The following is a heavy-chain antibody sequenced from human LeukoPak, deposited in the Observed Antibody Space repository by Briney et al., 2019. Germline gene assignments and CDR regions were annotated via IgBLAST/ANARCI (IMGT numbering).Heavy chain of an antibody. Sequence: SETLSLTCTVSGGSISSYYWSWIRQPPGKGLEWIGYIYYSGSTNYNPSLKSRVTISVDTSKNQFSLKLSSVTAADTAVYYCARARPKYSGYDYWFDPWGQGTLATVSS. CDR1: GGSISSYY. CDR2: IYYSGST. J-gene: IGHJ5*02. CDR3: ARARPKYSGYDYWFDP. V-gene: IGHV4-59*01. D-gene: IGHD5-12*01.